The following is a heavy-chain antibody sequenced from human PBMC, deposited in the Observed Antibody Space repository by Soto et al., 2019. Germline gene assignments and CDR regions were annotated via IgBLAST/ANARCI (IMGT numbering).Heavy chain of an antibody. CDR3: ARYYDSSGPDL. Sequence: EFQLVGSGGGLVQPGGSLRLSCAASGFTFSTYSMVWVRQAPGKGLEWLSYIPPTTTPMYYADSVKGRFTTSRDNAKNSLYLQMNSLRAEDTAVYYCARYYDSSGPDLWGRGTRVTVSS. D-gene: IGHD3-22*01. J-gene: IGHJ2*01. CDR2: IPPTTTPM. CDR1: GFTFSTYS. V-gene: IGHV3-48*01.